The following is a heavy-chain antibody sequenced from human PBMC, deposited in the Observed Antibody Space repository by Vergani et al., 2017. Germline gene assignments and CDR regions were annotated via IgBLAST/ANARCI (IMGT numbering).Heavy chain of an antibody. J-gene: IGHJ6*03. D-gene: IGHD3-3*01. CDR1: GYTFTSYG. V-gene: IGHV1-18*04. CDR3: ASTPDYDFWSGYSGDYYYYYMDV. CDR2: ISAYNGNT. Sequence: QVQLVQSGAEVKKPGASVKVSCMASGYTFTSYGISWVRPAPGQGLEWMGWISAYNGNTNYAQKLQGRVTMTTDTSTSTAYMELRSLRSDDTAVYYCASTPDYDFWSGYSGDYYYYYMDVWGKGTTVTVSS.